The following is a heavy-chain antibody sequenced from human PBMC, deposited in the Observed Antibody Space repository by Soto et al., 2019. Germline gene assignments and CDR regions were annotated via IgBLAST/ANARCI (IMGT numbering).Heavy chain of an antibody. D-gene: IGHD4-4*01. Sequence: LVESGGGVVQPGRSLTLSCAASGFSLESYSMLWVRQAPGKGLEWVATVSFDSKNKYYIDSVEGRFTLSRDNAKSLLYLQMNSLRHEDTAVYYCAKESVETTYSFYGMDIWGPGTTVTVSS. V-gene: IGHV3-30*18. CDR2: VSFDSKNK. CDR1: GFSLESYS. CDR3: AKESVETTYSFYGMDI. J-gene: IGHJ6*02.